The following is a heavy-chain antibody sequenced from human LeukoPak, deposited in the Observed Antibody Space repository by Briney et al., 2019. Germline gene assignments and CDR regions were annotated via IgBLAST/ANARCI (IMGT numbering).Heavy chain of an antibody. Sequence: SETLSLTCTGSGCSISSHYWSWIRQPPGKGLEWIGYIYFSGSTNSNPSLKSTVTISLDTSRNQFSLKLTSVTAADTAVYFCASGRVFSSPDCWGQGTPVTVSS. CDR1: GCSISSHY. V-gene: IGHV4-59*11. D-gene: IGHD6-13*01. CDR3: ASGRVFSSPDC. CDR2: IYFSGST. J-gene: IGHJ4*02.